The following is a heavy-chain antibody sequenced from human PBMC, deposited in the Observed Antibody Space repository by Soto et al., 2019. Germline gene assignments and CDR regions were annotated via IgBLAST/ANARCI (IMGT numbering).Heavy chain of an antibody. Sequence: SVKVSCKASGGTFSSYTISCVRQAPGQGLEWMGRIIPILGIANYAQKFQGRVTITADKSTSTAYMELSSLRSEDTAVYYCARGITGSSSWYVFDYWGQGTLVTVS. J-gene: IGHJ4*02. CDR2: IIPILGIA. D-gene: IGHD6-13*01. CDR1: GGTFSSYT. V-gene: IGHV1-69*02. CDR3: ARGITGSSSWYVFDY.